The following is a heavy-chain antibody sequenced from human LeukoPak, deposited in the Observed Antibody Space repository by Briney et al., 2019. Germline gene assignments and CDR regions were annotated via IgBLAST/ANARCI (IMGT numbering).Heavy chain of an antibody. D-gene: IGHD3-3*01. V-gene: IGHV1-8*03. J-gene: IGHJ4*02. CDR2: MNPNSGNT. CDR3: ARTSVEDFWSGYYDY. CDR1: GYTFTSYD. Sequence: GASVKVSCKASGYTFTSYDINWVRQATGQGLELMGWMNPNSGNTGYAQKFQGRVTITRNTSISTAYMELSSLRSEDTAVYYCARTSVEDFWSGYYDYWGQGTLVTVSS.